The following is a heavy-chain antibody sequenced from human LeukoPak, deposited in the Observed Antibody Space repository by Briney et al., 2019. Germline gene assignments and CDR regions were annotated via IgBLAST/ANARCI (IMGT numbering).Heavy chain of an antibody. V-gene: IGHV4-59*12. D-gene: IGHD5-18*01. CDR2: IYYSGST. CDR3: ARDQGYTYGYNEVDY. CDR1: GGSISSYY. J-gene: IGHJ4*02. Sequence: SETLSLTCTVSGGSISSYYWSWIRQPPGKGLEWIGYIYYSGSTNYNPSLKSRVTISVDTSKNQFSLKLSSVTAADTAVYYCARDQGYTYGYNEVDYWGQGTLVTVSS.